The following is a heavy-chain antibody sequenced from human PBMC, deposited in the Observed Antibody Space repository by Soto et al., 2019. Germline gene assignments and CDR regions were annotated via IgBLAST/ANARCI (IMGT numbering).Heavy chain of an antibody. V-gene: IGHV1-69*12. D-gene: IGHD3-10*01. Sequence: QVQLVQSGAEVKKPGSSVKVSCKASGGTFSSYAISWVRQAPGQGLEWMGGIIPIFGTANYAQKFQGRVTITGDESTSNAYMELSSLRSEGTAVYYCATGEPKIGGGDHYGSGSYPTYDYWGQGTLVTVSS. CDR2: IIPIFGTA. CDR3: ATGEPKIGGGDHYGSGSYPTYDY. CDR1: GGTFSSYA. J-gene: IGHJ4*02.